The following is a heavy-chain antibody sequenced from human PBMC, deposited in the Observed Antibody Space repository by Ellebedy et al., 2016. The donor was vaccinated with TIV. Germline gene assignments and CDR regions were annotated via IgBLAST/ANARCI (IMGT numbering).Heavy chain of an antibody. D-gene: IGHD2-15*01. CDR2: INQDGGEK. CDR3: ARLAGATCQCAFDI. Sequence: PGGSLRLSCAASGFTFNSYGMHWVRQGPGKGLEWVANINQDGGEKNYVDSVRGRFTISRDNAKNSLYLQMNSLRAEDTAVYYCARLAGATCQCAFDIWGQGTMVTVSS. V-gene: IGHV3-7*01. J-gene: IGHJ3*02. CDR1: GFTFNSYG.